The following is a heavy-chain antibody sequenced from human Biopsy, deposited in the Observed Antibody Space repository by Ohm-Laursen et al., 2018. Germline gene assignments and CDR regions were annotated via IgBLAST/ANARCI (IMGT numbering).Heavy chain of an antibody. CDR2: IYTGDIT. Sequence: SLRLSCAASGSTINSNYMNWARQAPGKGLEWVSVIYTGDITSYADSVKGRFTISRDISKNALYLHMNSLRAEDRGVYYCVRGLADGVHLNWGQGTLVAVSS. V-gene: IGHV3-66*01. CDR3: VRGLADGVHLN. D-gene: IGHD4-17*01. J-gene: IGHJ4*02. CDR1: GSTINSNY.